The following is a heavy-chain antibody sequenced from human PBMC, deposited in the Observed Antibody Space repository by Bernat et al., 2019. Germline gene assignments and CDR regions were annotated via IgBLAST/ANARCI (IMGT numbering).Heavy chain of an antibody. CDR1: GFAFDEYA. Sequence: EVQLEESGGGVVQPGGSLRLSCAASGFAFDEYAVHWVRQAPGRGLEWVSVIRGDGSTSYADSVKGRFTISKDNSKNSLYLQMNSLRTEDTAFYFYTKDRYCTISRCPTDYWGEGTLVTVSS. CDR3: TKDRYCTISRCPTDY. CDR2: IRGDGST. D-gene: IGHD2-8*01. J-gene: IGHJ4*01. V-gene: IGHV3-43*02.